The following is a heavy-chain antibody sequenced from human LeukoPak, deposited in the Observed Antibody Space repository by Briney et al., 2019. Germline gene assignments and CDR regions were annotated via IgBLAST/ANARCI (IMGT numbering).Heavy chain of an antibody. CDR1: GFTFSSYA. J-gene: IGHJ4*02. V-gene: IGHV3-49*04. D-gene: IGHD2-15*01. CDR2: IRSKAYGGTT. Sequence: GGSLRLSCAASGFTFSSYAMSWVRQAPGKGLEWVGFIRSKAYGGTTEYAASVKGRFTISRDDSKSIAYLQMNSLKTEDTAVYYCTRDRFAAESDYWGQGTLVTVSS. CDR3: TRDRFAAESDY.